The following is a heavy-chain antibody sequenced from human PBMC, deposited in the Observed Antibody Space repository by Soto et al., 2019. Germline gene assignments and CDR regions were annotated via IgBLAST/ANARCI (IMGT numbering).Heavy chain of an antibody. V-gene: IGHV3-66*01. J-gene: IGHJ3*02. CDR3: ASRGSSGWDDAFDI. D-gene: IGHD3-22*01. CDR2: IYAGGST. Sequence: GGSLRLSCAASGFSVSTTYMSWVRQAPGKGLEWVSVIYAGGSTYYADSVKGRFIISRDNSKNTLYLQMNSLRAEDAAVYFCASRGSSGWDDAFDIWGQGTMVTVSS. CDR1: GFSVSTTY.